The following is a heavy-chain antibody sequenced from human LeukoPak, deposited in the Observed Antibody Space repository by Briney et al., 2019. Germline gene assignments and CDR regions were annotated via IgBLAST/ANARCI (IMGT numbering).Heavy chain of an antibody. J-gene: IGHJ6*02. CDR1: GFTFDDYA. CDR3: AKDIYSSSPYGMDV. Sequence: QSGGSLRLSCAASGFTFDDYAMHWVRQASGKGLEWVSGISWNSGSIGHADSVKGRFTISRDNAKNSLYLQMNSLRAEDTALYYCAKDIYSSSPYGMDVWGQGTTVTVSS. CDR2: ISWNSGSI. D-gene: IGHD6-13*01. V-gene: IGHV3-9*01.